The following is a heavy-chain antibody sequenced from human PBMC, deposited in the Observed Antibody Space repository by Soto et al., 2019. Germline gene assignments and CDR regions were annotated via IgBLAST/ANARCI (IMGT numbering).Heavy chain of an antibody. Sequence: QVQLQESGPGLVKPSGTLSLTCAVSGGSISSSNWWSWVRQPPGKGLEWIGEIHHSGSTNYNPSLKSRVTISVDKSKNQFSLKLSSVTAADTAVYYCARAPSVVVPAAQNRHYYYYGMDVWGQGTTVTVSS. CDR3: ARAPSVVVPAAQNRHYYYYGMDV. D-gene: IGHD2-2*01. CDR1: GGSISSSNW. CDR2: IHHSGST. J-gene: IGHJ6*02. V-gene: IGHV4-4*02.